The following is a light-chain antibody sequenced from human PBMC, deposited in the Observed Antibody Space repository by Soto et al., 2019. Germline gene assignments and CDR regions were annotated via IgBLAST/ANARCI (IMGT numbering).Light chain of an antibody. CDR1: QSVSNY. J-gene: IGKJ3*01. Sequence: EIVLTQSPATLSLSPGEGATLSCRASQSVSNYLAWYQQRPGQAPRLLIYDASNRATGIPARFSGSGSGTDFTLTISGLEPEDFAIYYCQHRNNRPFSFGPGTKVDIK. V-gene: IGKV3-11*01. CDR3: QHRNNRPFS. CDR2: DAS.